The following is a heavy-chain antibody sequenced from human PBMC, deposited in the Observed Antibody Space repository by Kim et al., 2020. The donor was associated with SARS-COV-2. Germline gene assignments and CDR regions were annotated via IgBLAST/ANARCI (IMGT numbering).Heavy chain of an antibody. CDR2: INHSGST. V-gene: IGHV4-34*01. CDR3: ARSRGDYGDYYYYYGMDV. CDR1: GGSFSGYY. J-gene: IGHJ6*02. D-gene: IGHD4-17*01. Sequence: SETLSLTCAVYGGSFSGYYWSWIRQPPGKGLEWIGEINHSGSTNYNPSLKSRVTISVDTSKNQFSLKLSSVTAADTAVYYCARSRGDYGDYYYYYGMDVWGQGTTVTGSS.